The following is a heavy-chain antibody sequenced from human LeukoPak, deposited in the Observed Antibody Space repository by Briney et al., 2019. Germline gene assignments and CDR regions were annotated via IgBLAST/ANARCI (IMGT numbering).Heavy chain of an antibody. D-gene: IGHD3-10*01. Sequence: SETLSLTCSVSGGSISSYYWSWIRQPAGKGLEWIGRIYSSGTITYNPSLQSRVTMSVDTSKNEFSPKMSSVTAADTAVYYCTRDSGTTGEVKFDPWGQGTLVAVSS. CDR2: IYSSGTI. J-gene: IGHJ5*02. CDR3: TRDSGTTGEVKFDP. V-gene: IGHV4-4*07. CDR1: GGSISSYY.